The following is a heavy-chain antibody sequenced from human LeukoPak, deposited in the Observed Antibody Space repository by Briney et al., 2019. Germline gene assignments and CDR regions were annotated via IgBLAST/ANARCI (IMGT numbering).Heavy chain of an antibody. CDR3: ARVSFTNWNPYYFDN. CDR1: GGSVGSSSFY. J-gene: IGHJ4*02. V-gene: IGHV4-39*07. D-gene: IGHD1-20*01. CDR2: ADYSGST. Sequence: PSETLSLTCTVSGGSVGSSSFYWGWIRQPPGKGLEWIGSADYSGSTYYNPTLKSRVSISVGTSKNQVSLRVTSVTPADTAVYYCARVSFTNWNPYYFDNWGQGTLVTVSS.